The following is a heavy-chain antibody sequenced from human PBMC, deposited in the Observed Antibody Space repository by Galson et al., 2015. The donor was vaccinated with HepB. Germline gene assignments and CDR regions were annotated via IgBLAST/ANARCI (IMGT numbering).Heavy chain of an antibody. D-gene: IGHD5-18*01. CDR3: AKLPRTAMVLNDAFDI. CDR2: ISYDGSNK. CDR1: GFTFSSYG. J-gene: IGHJ3*02. Sequence: SLRLSCAASGFTFSSYGMHWVRQAPGKGLEWVAVISYDGSNKYYADSVKGRFTISRDNSKNTLYLQMNSLRAEDTAVYYCAKLPRTAMVLNDAFDIWGQGTMVTVSS. V-gene: IGHV3-30*18.